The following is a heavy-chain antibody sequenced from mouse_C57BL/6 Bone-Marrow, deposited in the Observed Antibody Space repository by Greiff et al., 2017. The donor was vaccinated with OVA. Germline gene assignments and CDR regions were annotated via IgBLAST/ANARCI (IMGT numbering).Heavy chain of an antibody. J-gene: IGHJ1*03. Sequence: EVQGVESGGGLVQPGESLKLSCESNEYEFPSHDMSWVRKTPEKRLELVAAINSDGGSTYYPDTMERRFIISRDNTKKTLYLQMSSLRSEDTALYYCARHAPDYYGSSYWYFDVWGTGTTVTVSS. D-gene: IGHD1-1*01. CDR3: ARHAPDYYGSSYWYFDV. V-gene: IGHV5-2*01. CDR1: EYEFPSHD. CDR2: INSDGGST.